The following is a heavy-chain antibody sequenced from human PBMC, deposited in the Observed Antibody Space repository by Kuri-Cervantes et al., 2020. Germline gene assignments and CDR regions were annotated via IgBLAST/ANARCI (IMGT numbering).Heavy chain of an antibody. CDR3: ARDRYCSGGSCYSDPPTSNYYYYYGMDV. CDR1: GFTFSSYW. CDR2: IKQDGSEK. V-gene: IGHV3-7*01. D-gene: IGHD2-15*01. Sequence: GESLKISCAASGFTFSSYWMSWVRQAPGKGLEWVANIKQDGSEKYYVDSVKGRFTIFRDNAKNSLYLQMNSLRAEDTAVYYCARDRYCSGGSCYSDPPTSNYYYYYGMDVWGQGTTVTVSS. J-gene: IGHJ6*02.